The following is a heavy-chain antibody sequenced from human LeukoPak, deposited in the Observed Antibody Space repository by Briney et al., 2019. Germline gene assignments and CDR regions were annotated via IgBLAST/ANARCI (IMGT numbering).Heavy chain of an antibody. J-gene: IGHJ4*02. CDR3: AREYSSSSGKALDY. Sequence: SETLSLTCTVSSGSLGSYYWNWLRQPAGKGLEWIGHIYTSGSTNYNPSLKSRVTMSVDTSKNQFSLKLNSVTAADTAFYYCAREYSSSSGKALDYWGQRTLVTVSS. D-gene: IGHD6-6*01. CDR2: IYTSGST. CDR1: SGSLGSYY. V-gene: IGHV4-4*07.